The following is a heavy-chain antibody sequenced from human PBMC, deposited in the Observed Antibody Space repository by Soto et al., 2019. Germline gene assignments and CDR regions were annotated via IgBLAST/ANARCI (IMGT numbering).Heavy chain of an antibody. V-gene: IGHV3-13*05. J-gene: IGHJ6*02. CDR1: GFTFRNYD. CDR3: ARTDRDFYGLDV. Sequence: EVQLVESGGGLVQPGGSLRLSCEASGFTFRNYDMHWVRQGTGKGLEWVSGISAAGDPDYADSVEGRFTISRENAQNSFFLQMNSLXVGDTAVYYCARTDRDFYGLDVWGQGTTVIVSS. CDR2: ISAAGDP.